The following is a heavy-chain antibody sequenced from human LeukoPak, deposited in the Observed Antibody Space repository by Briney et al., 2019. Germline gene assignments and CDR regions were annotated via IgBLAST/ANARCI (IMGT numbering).Heavy chain of an antibody. V-gene: IGHV4-38-2*02. D-gene: IGHD3-22*01. CDR3: ARDLHYYDSSGIDAFDI. CDR1: GYSISSGYY. J-gene: IGHJ3*02. CDR2: IYNSGST. Sequence: SETLSLTRTVSGYSISSGYYWGWIRQPPGKGLEWIGSIYNSGSTYYNPSLKSRVTISVDTSKNQFSLKLSSVTAADTAVYYCARDLHYYDSSGIDAFDIWGQGTMVTVSS.